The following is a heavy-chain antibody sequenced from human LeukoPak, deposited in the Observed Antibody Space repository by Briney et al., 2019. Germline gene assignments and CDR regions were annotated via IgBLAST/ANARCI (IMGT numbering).Heavy chain of an antibody. V-gene: IGHV4-30-4*01. D-gene: IGHD6-13*01. Sequence: PSETLFLTCTVSGGSISSGDYYWSWIRQPPGKGLEWIGYIYYSGSTYYNPSLKSRVTISVDTSKNQFSLKLSSVTAADTAVYYCARGIAEHPGGSFDAFDIWGQGTMVTVSS. CDR2: IYYSGST. CDR1: GGSISSGDYY. J-gene: IGHJ3*02. CDR3: ARGIAEHPGGSFDAFDI.